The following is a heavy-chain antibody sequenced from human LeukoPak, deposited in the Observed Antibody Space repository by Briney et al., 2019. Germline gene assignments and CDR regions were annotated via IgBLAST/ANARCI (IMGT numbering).Heavy chain of an antibody. Sequence: GGSLRLSCAASGFTFSSYGMHWVRQAPGKGLEWVAVIWYDGSNKYYADSVKGRFTISRDNSKNTLYLQMNSLRAEDTAVYYCARERGDCSSTSRYAHWFDPWGQGTLVTVSS. D-gene: IGHD2-2*01. CDR3: ARERGDCSSTSRYAHWFDP. CDR1: GFTFSSYG. V-gene: IGHV3-33*01. CDR2: IWYDGSNK. J-gene: IGHJ5*02.